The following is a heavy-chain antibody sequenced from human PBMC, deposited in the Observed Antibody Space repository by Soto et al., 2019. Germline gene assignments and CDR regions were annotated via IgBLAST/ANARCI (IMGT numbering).Heavy chain of an antibody. J-gene: IGHJ5*02. V-gene: IGHV4-59*01. CDR3: ARDWDSSGLFDP. CDR1: GASITTYY. Sequence: SETLSLTCSVSGASITTYYWSWIRQPPGKGLEWIGSISYSGSTKYNPSLESRVMVSLDTSKIQFSLRLTSVTAADTALYYCARDWDSSGLFDPWGQGALVTVSS. D-gene: IGHD3-10*01. CDR2: ISYSGST.